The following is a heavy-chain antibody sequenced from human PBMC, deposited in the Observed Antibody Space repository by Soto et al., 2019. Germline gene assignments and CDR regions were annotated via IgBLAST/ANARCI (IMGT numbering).Heavy chain of an antibody. CDR1: GYTFSNYY. Sequence: GASVKVSCKASGYTFSNYYMHWVRQAPGQGLEWMGLINPSGGGTRYAQKFQDRVAMTRDTSTTTVYMELSSLKSEDTAVYYCARGPSTGYSEAFDYLGQGTLVTVSS. CDR2: INPSGGGT. D-gene: IGHD3-9*01. V-gene: IGHV1-46*01. CDR3: ARGPSTGYSEAFDY. J-gene: IGHJ4*02.